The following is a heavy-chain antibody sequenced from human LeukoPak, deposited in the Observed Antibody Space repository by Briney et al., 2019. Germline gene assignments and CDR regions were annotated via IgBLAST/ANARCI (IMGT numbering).Heavy chain of an antibody. D-gene: IGHD3-22*01. CDR2: ISGSGGST. Sequence: GGSLRLSCAASGFTFSSYAMSWVRQAPGKGLEWVSAISGSGGSTYYADSVKGRFTISRDNSKNTLYLQMGSLRAEDMAVYYCARGEKGLYYYDSSGYYSTPFDYWGQGTLVTVSS. CDR1: GFTFSSYA. J-gene: IGHJ4*02. V-gene: IGHV3-23*01. CDR3: ARGEKGLYYYDSSGYYSTPFDY.